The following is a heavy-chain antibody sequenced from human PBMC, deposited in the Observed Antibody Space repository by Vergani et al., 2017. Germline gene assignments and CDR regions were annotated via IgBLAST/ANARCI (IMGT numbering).Heavy chain of an antibody. Sequence: QVQLQQWGAGLLKPSETLSLTCAVYGGSFSGYYWSWIRQPPGKGLEWIGYIYYSGSTNYNPSLKSRVTISVDTSKNQFSLKLSSVTAADTAVYYCARAPYSSGWYLGGTDYWGQGTLVTVSS. CDR2: IYYSGST. CDR1: GGSFSGYY. D-gene: IGHD6-19*01. J-gene: IGHJ4*02. CDR3: ARAPYSSGWYLGGTDY. V-gene: IGHV4-34*11.